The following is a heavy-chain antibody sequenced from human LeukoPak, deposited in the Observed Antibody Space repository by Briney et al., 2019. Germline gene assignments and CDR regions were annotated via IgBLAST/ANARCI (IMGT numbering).Heavy chain of an antibody. D-gene: IGHD6-13*01. V-gene: IGHV4-4*07. CDR1: GGSISSYY. Sequence: SETLSLTCTVSGGSISSYYWGWIRQPAGKGLEWIGRIYTSGSTNYNPSLTSRVTISVDKSKNQFSPKLSSVTAADTAVYYCARDNGDSSSWYDYWGQGTLVTVSS. CDR3: ARDNGDSSSWYDY. J-gene: IGHJ4*02. CDR2: IYTSGST.